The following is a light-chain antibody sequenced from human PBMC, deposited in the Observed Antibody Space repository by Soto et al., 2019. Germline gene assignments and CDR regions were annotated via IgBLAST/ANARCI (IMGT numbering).Light chain of an antibody. Sequence: EVVLTPTPGTLAFSPGVRATLSCRASQSVSSSYLAWYQQKPGQAPRLLIYGASSRATGIPDRFSGSGSGTDFTLTINRLEPEDFAVYYCQQYVISITFGQGTRLEI. CDR3: QQYVISIT. V-gene: IGKV3-20*01. CDR1: QSVSSSY. CDR2: GAS. J-gene: IGKJ5*01.